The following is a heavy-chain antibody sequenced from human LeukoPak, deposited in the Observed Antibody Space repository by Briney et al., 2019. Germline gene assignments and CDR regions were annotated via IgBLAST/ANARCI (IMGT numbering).Heavy chain of an antibody. CDR2: INHSGST. V-gene: IGHV4-34*01. CDR3: ARGLYGMDV. Sequence: SETLSLTCAVYGGSFSGYYWSWIRQPPGKGLEWIGEINHSGSTNYNPSLKSRVTISVDTSKNQFSLKLSSVTAADTAMYYCARGLYGMDVRGQGTTVTVSS. CDR1: GGSFSGYY. J-gene: IGHJ6*02.